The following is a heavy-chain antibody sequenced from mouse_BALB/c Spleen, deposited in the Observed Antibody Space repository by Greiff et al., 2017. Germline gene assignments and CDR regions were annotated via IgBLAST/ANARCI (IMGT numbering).Heavy chain of an antibody. V-gene: IGHV1-5*01. Sequence: VQLKQSGTVLARPGASVKMSCKASGYTFTSYWMHWVKQRPGQGLEWIGAIYPGNSDTSYNQKFKGKAKLTAVTSTSTAYMELSSLTNEDSAVYYCTREGNYYGSSYFDYWGQGTTLTVSS. J-gene: IGHJ2*01. CDR1: GYTFTSYW. CDR3: TREGNYYGSSYFDY. D-gene: IGHD1-1*01. CDR2: IYPGNSDT.